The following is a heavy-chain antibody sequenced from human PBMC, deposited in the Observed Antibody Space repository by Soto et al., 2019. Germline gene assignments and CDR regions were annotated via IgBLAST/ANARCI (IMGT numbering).Heavy chain of an antibody. CDR2: IYYSGST. J-gene: IGHJ5*02. CDR3: ARDLQLERKNWFDP. Sequence: SETLSLTCTVSGGSVSSGSYYWSWIRQPPGKGLEWIGYIYYSGSTNYNPSLKSRVTISVDTSKNQFSLKLSSVTAADTAVYYCARDLQLERKNWFDPWGQGTLVTVSS. V-gene: IGHV4-61*01. CDR1: GGSVSSGSYY. D-gene: IGHD1-1*01.